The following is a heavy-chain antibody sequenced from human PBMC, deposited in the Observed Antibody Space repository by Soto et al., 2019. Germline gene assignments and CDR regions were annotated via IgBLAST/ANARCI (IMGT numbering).Heavy chain of an antibody. V-gene: IGHV4-59*08. J-gene: IGHJ6*02. CDR3: ARTIAAAGMDV. CDR2: IYYSGST. Sequence: QVQLQESGPGLVKPSETLSLTCTVSGGSISSYYWSWIRQPPGKGLEWIGYIYYSGSTNYNPSLKSRVTISVDTSKNQFSLKLSSVTAADTAVYYCARTIAAAGMDVWGQGTTVTVSS. CDR1: GGSISSYY. D-gene: IGHD6-13*01.